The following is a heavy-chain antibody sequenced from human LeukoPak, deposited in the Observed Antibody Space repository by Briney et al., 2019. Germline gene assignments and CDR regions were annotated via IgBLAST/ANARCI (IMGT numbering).Heavy chain of an antibody. CDR1: GFTFSNYA. J-gene: IGHJ3*02. Sequence: TWGALRLSCAASGFTFSNYAMRWVRQAPGKGLEWVSAISGSGGSTYYADSVKGRFTISRDNSKNTLYLQRNSLIAEGTHVYYCAKGDYYGSGSLRGFDAFDIWGQGTMVTVSS. CDR3: AKGDYYGSGSLRGFDAFDI. CDR2: ISGSGGST. V-gene: IGHV3-23*01. D-gene: IGHD3-10*01.